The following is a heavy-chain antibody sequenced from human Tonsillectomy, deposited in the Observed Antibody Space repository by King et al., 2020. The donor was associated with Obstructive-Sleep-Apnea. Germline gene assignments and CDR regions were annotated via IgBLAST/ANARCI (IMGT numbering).Heavy chain of an antibody. Sequence: VQLVESGGGLVQPGGSLRLSCAASGITFSSYSMNWVRQAPGKGLEWVSYISSSTSTIYYADSLKGRFTISSDNSKNSLYLQMNSLRAEDTAVYYCATGGPDAFDFWGRGTMVTVSS. D-gene: IGHD3-16*01. CDR3: ATGGPDAFDF. J-gene: IGHJ3*01. CDR1: GITFSSYS. V-gene: IGHV3-48*04. CDR2: ISSSTSTI.